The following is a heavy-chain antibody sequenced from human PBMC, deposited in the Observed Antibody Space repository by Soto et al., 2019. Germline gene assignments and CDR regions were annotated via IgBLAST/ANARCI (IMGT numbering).Heavy chain of an antibody. Sequence: ASGKVSRQASCYSFTSYGISWVRQAPGQGLEWMGWISAYNGNTNYAQKLQGRVTMTTDTSTSTAYMELRSLRSDDTAVYYCARDRSSGSCGYWGQGTLVTVSS. CDR1: CYSFTSYG. CDR2: ISAYNGNT. J-gene: IGHJ4*02. D-gene: IGHD2-15*01. V-gene: IGHV1-18*01. CDR3: ARDRSSGSCGY.